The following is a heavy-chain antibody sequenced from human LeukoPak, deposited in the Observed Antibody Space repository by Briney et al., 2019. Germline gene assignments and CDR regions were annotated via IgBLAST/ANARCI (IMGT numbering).Heavy chain of an antibody. J-gene: IGHJ3*02. D-gene: IGHD3-3*01. Sequence: PGGSLRLSCAASGFTFSSYSMNWVRQAPGKGLEWVSSISSSSSYIYYADSVKGRFTISRDNAKNSLYLQMNSLRAEDTALYYCAKDRDFGVVLGAFDIWGQGTMVTVSS. CDR2: ISSSSSYI. V-gene: IGHV3-21*04. CDR1: GFTFSSYS. CDR3: AKDRDFGVVLGAFDI.